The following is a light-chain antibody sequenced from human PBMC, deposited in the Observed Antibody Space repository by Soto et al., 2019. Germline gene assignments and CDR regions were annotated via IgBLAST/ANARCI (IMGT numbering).Light chain of an antibody. CDR1: SSDVGRYNL. CDR2: EVN. J-gene: IGLJ2*01. V-gene: IGLV2-23*02. Sequence: QPVLTQPASVSGSPGQSITISCTGTSSDVGRYNLVSWYQQHPGKAPKLIIHEVNKRPSGVSNRFSGSKSGITASLTISGLQAEDEADYYCCSYAGVITLVFGGGTKLTVL. CDR3: CSYAGVITLV.